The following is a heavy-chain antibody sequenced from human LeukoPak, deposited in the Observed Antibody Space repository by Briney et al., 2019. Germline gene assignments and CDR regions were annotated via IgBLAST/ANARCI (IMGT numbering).Heavy chain of an antibody. Sequence: PSETLSLTCTVSGGFISSDVYYWSWIRQPPGKGLEWIGNIYHSGGPYYNPSLKSRAVMSVDTSKNQFSLRMNSVTAVDTAVYYCARLRPEYSNFFDHWGQGALVTVSS. CDR1: GGFISSDVYY. D-gene: IGHD4-11*01. V-gene: IGHV4-30-4*01. J-gene: IGHJ4*02. CDR3: ARLRPEYSNFFDH. CDR2: IYHSGGP.